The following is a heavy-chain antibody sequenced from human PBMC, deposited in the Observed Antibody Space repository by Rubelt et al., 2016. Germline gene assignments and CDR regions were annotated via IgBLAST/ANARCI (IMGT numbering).Heavy chain of an antibody. D-gene: IGHD4-23*01. CDR1: GGSISSSSYY. Sequence: QLQLQESGPGLVKPSETLSLTCTVSGGSISSSSYYWGWIRQPPGKGLEWIGSIYYSGSTFYNPSLKSRVTISVAPSKNQFSLKLSSVTAADTAVYYCARHLGSTVVTMYYFDYWGQGTLVTVSS. CDR3: ARHLGSTVVTMYYFDY. V-gene: IGHV4-39*01. CDR2: IYYSGST. J-gene: IGHJ4*02.